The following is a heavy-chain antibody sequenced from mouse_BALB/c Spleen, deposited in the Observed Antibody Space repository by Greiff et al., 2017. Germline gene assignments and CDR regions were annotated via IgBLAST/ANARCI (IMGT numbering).Heavy chain of an antibody. CDR2: INPSTGYT. CDR1: GYTFTSYW. Sequence: VQLQQSGAELAKPGASVKMSCKASGYTFTSYWMHWVKQRPGQGLEWIGYINPSTGYTEYNQKFKDKATLTADKSSSTAYMQLSSLTSEDSAVYYCARGVADYFDYWGQGTTLTVSS. CDR3: ARGVADYFDY. J-gene: IGHJ2*01. V-gene: IGHV1-7*01.